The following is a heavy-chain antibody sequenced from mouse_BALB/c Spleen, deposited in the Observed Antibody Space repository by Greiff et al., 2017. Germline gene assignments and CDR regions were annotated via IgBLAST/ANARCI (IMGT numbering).Heavy chain of an antibody. D-gene: IGHD2-2*01. Sequence: QVQLQQSGPELVRPGVSVKISCKGSGYTFTDYAMHWVKQSHAKSLEWIGVISTYYGNTNYNQKFKGKATMTVDKSSSTAYMELARLTSEDSAIYYCAREGLRPSYFDYWGQGTTLTVSS. CDR1: GYTFTDYA. J-gene: IGHJ2*01. CDR2: ISTYYGNT. CDR3: AREGLRPSYFDY. V-gene: IGHV1-67*01.